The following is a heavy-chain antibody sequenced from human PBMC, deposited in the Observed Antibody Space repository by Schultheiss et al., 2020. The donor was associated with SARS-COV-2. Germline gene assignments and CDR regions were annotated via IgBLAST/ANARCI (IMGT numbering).Heavy chain of an antibody. J-gene: IGHJ4*02. CDR1: GGSFSGYY. CDR3: AREGAKGQWLVRGLGY. V-gene: IGHV4-34*01. D-gene: IGHD6-19*01. Sequence: SETLSLTCAVYGGSFSGYYWSWIRQPPGKGLEWIGEINHSGSTNYNPSLKSRVTISVDTSKNQFSLKLSSVTAADTAVYYCAREGAKGQWLVRGLGYWGQGTLVTVSS. CDR2: INHSGST.